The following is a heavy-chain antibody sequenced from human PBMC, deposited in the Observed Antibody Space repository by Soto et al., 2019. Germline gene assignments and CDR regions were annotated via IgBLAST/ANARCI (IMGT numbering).Heavy chain of an antibody. V-gene: IGHV4-31*03. D-gene: IGHD4-17*01. CDR3: ASTPRAGDYGGNSPFDY. CDR2: IYYSGST. J-gene: IGHJ4*02. CDR1: VGSISSGGYY. Sequence: PSETLSLTCTVSVGSISSGGYYWSWIRQHPGKGLEWIGYIYYSGSTYYNPSLKSRVTISVDTSKNQFSLKLSSVTAADTAVYYCASTPRAGDYGGNSPFDYWGQGTLVTVSS.